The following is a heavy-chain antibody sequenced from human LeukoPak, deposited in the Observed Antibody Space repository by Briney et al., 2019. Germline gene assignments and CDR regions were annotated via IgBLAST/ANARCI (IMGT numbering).Heavy chain of an antibody. V-gene: IGHV3-23*01. Sequence: GGSLRLSCTASGFTFGDYAMSWFRQAPGKGLDRVSSLTGSGRDTYYTDSVKGRFTISRDNSKNTLYLQMNSLRPDDTAVYYCARGGSFHSMDVWGQGTTVTVSS. CDR1: GFTFGDYA. D-gene: IGHD1-26*01. CDR3: ARGGSFHSMDV. CDR2: LTGSGRDT. J-gene: IGHJ6*02.